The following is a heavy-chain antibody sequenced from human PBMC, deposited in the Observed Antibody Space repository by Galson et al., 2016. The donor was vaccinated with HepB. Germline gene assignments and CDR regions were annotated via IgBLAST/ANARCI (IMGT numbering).Heavy chain of an antibody. D-gene: IGHD2/OR15-2a*01. V-gene: IGHV3-48*02. Sequence: SLRLSCAASGFRFSTYSMIWVRQPPGKGLEWIAYMTSSSSAIYYADSVKGRFTISRDNAKNSLFLQMDSLRDEDTAVYYCATAKYYVDHWGQGPVVTVAS. CDR2: MTSSSSAI. J-gene: IGHJ4*02. CDR3: ATAKYYVDH. CDR1: GFRFSTYS.